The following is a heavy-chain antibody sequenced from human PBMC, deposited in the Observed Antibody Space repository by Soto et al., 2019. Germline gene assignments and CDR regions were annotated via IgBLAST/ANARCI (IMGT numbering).Heavy chain of an antibody. V-gene: IGHV2-26*01. CDR3: AQSLRVLRYFYWLPDAFDS. D-gene: IGHD3-9*01. CDR1: GFSLSNARMG. J-gene: IGHJ3*02. Sequence: QVTLKESGPVLVKPTETLTLTCTVSGFSLSNARMGVSWIRQPPGKALEWLAHIFSNDEKSYSTSLKSKLTFSKDTCKRLFVLTRTNMDPVDTGTYYCAQSLRVLRYFYWLPDAFDSWGRGTKVTVSS. CDR2: IFSNDEK.